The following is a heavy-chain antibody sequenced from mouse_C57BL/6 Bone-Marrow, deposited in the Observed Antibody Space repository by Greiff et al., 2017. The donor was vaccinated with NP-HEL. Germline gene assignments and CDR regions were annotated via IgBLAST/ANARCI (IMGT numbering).Heavy chain of an antibody. CDR2: IYPGNSDT. D-gene: IGHD1-1*01. CDR1: GYTFTSYW. CDR3: TCITTVGGAMDY. Sequence: EVQRVESGTVLARPGASVKMSCKTSGYTFTSYWMHWVKQRPGQGLEWIGAIYPGNSDTSYNQKFKGKAKLTAVTSASTAYMELSSLTNEDSAVYYCTCITTVGGAMDYWGQGTSVTVSS. J-gene: IGHJ4*01. V-gene: IGHV1-5*01.